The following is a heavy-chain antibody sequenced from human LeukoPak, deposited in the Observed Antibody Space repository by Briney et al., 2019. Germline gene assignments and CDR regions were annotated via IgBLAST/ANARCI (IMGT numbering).Heavy chain of an antibody. CDR3: AKENLRGYSGYDKVGWFDP. J-gene: IGHJ5*02. Sequence: GGSLRLSCAASGFTVSSNYMSWVRQAPGKGLEWVSVIYSGGSRYYADSVKGRFTISRDNSKSTLYLQMNSLRAEDTAVYYCAKENLRGYSGYDKVGWFDPWGQGTLVTVSS. D-gene: IGHD5-12*01. CDR1: GFTVSSNY. V-gene: IGHV3-53*01. CDR2: IYSGGSR.